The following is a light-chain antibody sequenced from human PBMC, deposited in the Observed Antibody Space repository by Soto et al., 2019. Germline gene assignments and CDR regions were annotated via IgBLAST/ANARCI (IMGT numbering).Light chain of an antibody. J-gene: IGKJ1*01. CDR1: QSVSSY. CDR3: QQRTKFLWT. CDR2: DTS. V-gene: IGKV3-11*01. Sequence: IVLTQSPATLSLSPGERATLSCRASQSVSSYLAWYQQKPGQAPRLLIYDTSNRAPGIPARFSGSGSGTDFTLTISSLEPEDFAVYFCQQRTKFLWTFGQGTKVDI.